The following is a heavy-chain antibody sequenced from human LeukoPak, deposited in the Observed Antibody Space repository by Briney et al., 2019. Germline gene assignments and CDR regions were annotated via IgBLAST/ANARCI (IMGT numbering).Heavy chain of an antibody. D-gene: IGHD2-21*01. Sequence: GASVKVSCKTSGYSFADYYMHWVRQAPGQGLEWMGWINPNSGGTSSAQKFQGRVTMTRDTSITTVYMEVSWLTPDDTAIYYCARADRLDGGPYLIGPWGQGTLVTVSS. CDR1: GYSFADYY. V-gene: IGHV1-2*02. CDR2: INPNSGGT. CDR3: ARADRLDGGPYLIGP. J-gene: IGHJ5*02.